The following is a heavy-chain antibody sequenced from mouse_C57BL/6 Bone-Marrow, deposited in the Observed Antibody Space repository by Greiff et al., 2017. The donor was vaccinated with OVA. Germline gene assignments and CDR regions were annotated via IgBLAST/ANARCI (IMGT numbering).Heavy chain of an antibody. CDR2: ISSGSSTI. CDR3: ARITTVVAPHWYFDV. V-gene: IGHV5-17*01. Sequence: EVKLQESGGGLVKPGGSLKLSCAASGFTFSDYGMHWVRQAPEKGLEWVAYISSGSSTIYYADTVKGRFTISRDNAKNTLFLQMTSLRSEDTAMYYCARITTVVAPHWYFDVWGTGTTVTVSS. J-gene: IGHJ1*03. CDR1: GFTFSDYG. D-gene: IGHD1-1*01.